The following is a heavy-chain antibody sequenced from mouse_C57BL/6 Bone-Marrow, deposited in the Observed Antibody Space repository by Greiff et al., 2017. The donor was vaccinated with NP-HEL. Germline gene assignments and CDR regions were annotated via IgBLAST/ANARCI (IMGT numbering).Heavy chain of an antibody. V-gene: IGHV1-82*01. Sequence: QVQLQQSGPELVKPGASVKISCKASGYAFSSSWMNWVKQRPGKGLEWIGRIYPGDGDTNYNGQFKGKATLTADKSSSTAYMQLSSLTSENSAVYCCARRYDGYFYAMGYWDQGTSVTVSS. D-gene: IGHD2-3*01. CDR3: ARRYDGYFYAMGY. CDR2: IYPGDGDT. CDR1: GYAFSSSW. J-gene: IGHJ4*01.